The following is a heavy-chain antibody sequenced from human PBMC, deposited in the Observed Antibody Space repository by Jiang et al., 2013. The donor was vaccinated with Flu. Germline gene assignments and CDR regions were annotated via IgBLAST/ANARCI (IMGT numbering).Heavy chain of an antibody. CDR3: ARGDILSIAAAASFDY. Sequence: VQLVESGGGVVQPGRSLRLSCAASGFTFSSYGMHWVRQAPGKGLEWVAVIWYDGSNKYYADSVKGRFTISRDNSKNTLYLQMNSLRAEDTAVYYCARGDILSIAAAASFDYWGQGTLVTASS. V-gene: IGHV3-33*01. CDR1: GFTFSSYG. CDR2: IWYDGSNK. D-gene: IGHD6-13*01. J-gene: IGHJ4*02.